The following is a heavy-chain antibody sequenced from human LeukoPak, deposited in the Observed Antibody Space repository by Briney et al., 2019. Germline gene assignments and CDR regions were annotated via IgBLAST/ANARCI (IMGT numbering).Heavy chain of an antibody. V-gene: IGHV3-23*01. D-gene: IGHD2-2*01. CDR2: ISGSGGST. Sequence: GGSLRLSCAASGFTFSSSTMSWVRQAPGKGLEWVSAISGSGGSTYYADSVKGRFTISRDNSKNTLYLQMNSLRAEDTAVYYCAKDSCSSTSCLYYFDYWGQGTLVTVSS. CDR3: AKDSCSSTSCLYYFDY. J-gene: IGHJ4*02. CDR1: GFTFSSST.